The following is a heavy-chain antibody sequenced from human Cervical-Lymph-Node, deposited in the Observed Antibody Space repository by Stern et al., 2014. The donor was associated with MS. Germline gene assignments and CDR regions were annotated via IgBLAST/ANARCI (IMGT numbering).Heavy chain of an antibody. D-gene: IGHD4-17*01. CDR1: GFTFSHYS. CDR3: ARARVGDYARSPHLDS. V-gene: IGHV3-21*01. J-gene: IGHJ4*02. Sequence: EVQLVESGGGLVKPGASLRLSCDASGFTFSHYSINWVRPAPGQGLAWISSCSNNSTHTSYADSLECRFTISRDSANDSVSLHRVSRRAEDTAVYYCARARVGDYARSPHLDSWGQGTLVTVSS. CDR2: CSNNSTHT.